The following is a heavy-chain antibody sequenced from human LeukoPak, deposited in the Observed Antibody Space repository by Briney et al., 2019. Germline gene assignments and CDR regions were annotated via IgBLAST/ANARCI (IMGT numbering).Heavy chain of an antibody. CDR3: ARHPLDYSNYLFDY. D-gene: IGHD4-11*01. CDR2: IYYSGST. CDR1: GGSISNYY. Sequence: SETLSLTCTVSGGSISNYYWSWIRQSPVKGLEWIGFIYYSGSTNYNPSLKSRVTISVDTSKNQFSLKLSSVTAADTAMYYCARHPLDYSNYLFDYWGQGTLVTVSS. J-gene: IGHJ4*02. V-gene: IGHV4-59*01.